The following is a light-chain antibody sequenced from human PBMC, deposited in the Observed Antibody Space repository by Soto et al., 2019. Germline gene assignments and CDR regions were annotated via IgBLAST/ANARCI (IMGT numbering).Light chain of an antibody. CDR1: QSVSSNY. CDR3: QLYGSSLIT. V-gene: IGKV3-20*01. Sequence: EIVLTQSPGTLYLSPGERATLSCRASQSVSSNYLAWYQQKRGQAPRLLIYAASARATGIPDRFSGSGSGTDFTLTISRLEPEDFAVYFCQLYGSSLITFGQGTRLEIK. CDR2: AAS. J-gene: IGKJ5*01.